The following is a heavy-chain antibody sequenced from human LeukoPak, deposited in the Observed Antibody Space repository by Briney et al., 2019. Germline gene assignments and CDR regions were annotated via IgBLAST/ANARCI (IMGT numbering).Heavy chain of an antibody. Sequence: ASVKVSCTVSGYTLTELSMHWVRQAPGKGLEWMGGFDREDGETIYAQKFQGRVTMTEDTSTDTAYMELSSLRSEDTAVYYCATSDGSLYCSGGSCRGLIDYWGQGTLVTVSP. V-gene: IGHV1-24*01. CDR3: ATSDGSLYCSGGSCRGLIDY. D-gene: IGHD2-15*01. J-gene: IGHJ4*02. CDR2: FDREDGET. CDR1: GYTLTELS.